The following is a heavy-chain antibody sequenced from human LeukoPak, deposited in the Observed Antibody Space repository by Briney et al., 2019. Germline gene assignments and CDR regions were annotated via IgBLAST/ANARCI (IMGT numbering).Heavy chain of an antibody. CDR2: INHSGST. D-gene: IGHD1-26*01. Sequence: SETLSLTCAVYGGSFSGYYWSWVRQPPGKGREWVGEINHSGSTNYNPSLKSRVTISVDTSKHQFSLKLSSVTAADTAVYYCARGELQGHYYYYYYMDVWGKGTTVTVSS. J-gene: IGHJ6*03. CDR3: ARGELQGHYYYYYYMDV. V-gene: IGHV4-34*01. CDR1: GGSFSGYY.